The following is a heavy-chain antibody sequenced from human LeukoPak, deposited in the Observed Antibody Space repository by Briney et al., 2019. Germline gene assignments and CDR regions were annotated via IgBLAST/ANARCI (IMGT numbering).Heavy chain of an antibody. CDR1: GGTFSSYT. V-gene: IGHV1-69*04. D-gene: IGHD6-19*01. J-gene: IGHJ4*02. CDR2: IIPILGIA. CDR3: ARDLEAVAGEFDY. Sequence: SVKVSCKASGGTFSSYTISWVRQAPGQGLEWMGRIIPILGIANYAQKFQGRVTITADKSTSTAYMELSSLRSDDTAVYYCARDLEAVAGEFDYWGQGTLVTVSS.